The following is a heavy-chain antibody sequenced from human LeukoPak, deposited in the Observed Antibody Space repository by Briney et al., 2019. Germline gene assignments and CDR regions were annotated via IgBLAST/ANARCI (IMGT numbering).Heavy chain of an antibody. CDR2: ISGSGGST. Sequence: GGSLRLSCAASGFTFRSHDMSWVRQAPGKGLEWVSGISGSGGSTFYADSVKGRFTISRDNSKNTLYLQMNSLRAEDTAVYYCAKDRWGYCSSTSCYIFDYWGQGTLVTVSS. D-gene: IGHD2-2*02. CDR1: GFTFRSHD. J-gene: IGHJ4*02. CDR3: AKDRWGYCSSTSCYIFDY. V-gene: IGHV3-23*01.